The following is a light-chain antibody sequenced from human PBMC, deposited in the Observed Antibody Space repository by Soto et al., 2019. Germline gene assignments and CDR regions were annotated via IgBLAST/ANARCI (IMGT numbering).Light chain of an antibody. J-gene: IGLJ2*01. CDR3: GTWDSSLSAGV. V-gene: IGLV1-51*02. Sequence: QSVLKQPPSVSAAPGQKVTISCSGSSSNIGNNYVSWYQQLPGTAPKLLIYENNKRPSGIPDRFSGSKSGTSATLGITGLQTGDEADYYCGTWDSSLSAGVFCGGTKVTVL. CDR1: SSNIGNNY. CDR2: ENN.